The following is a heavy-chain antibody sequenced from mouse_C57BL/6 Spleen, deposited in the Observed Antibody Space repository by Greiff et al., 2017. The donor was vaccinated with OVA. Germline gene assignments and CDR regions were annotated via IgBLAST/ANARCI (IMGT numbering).Heavy chain of an antibody. CDR3: ARSSSGYVDYFDY. J-gene: IGHJ2*01. D-gene: IGHD3-2*02. CDR2: INPNNGGT. CDR1: GYTFTDYN. V-gene: IGHV1-22*01. Sequence: VQLQQSGPELVKPGASVKLSCKASGYTFTDYNMHWVKQSHGKSLEWIGYINPNNGGTSYNQKFKGKATLTVNKSSSTAYMELRSLTSEDSAVEYCARSSSGYVDYFDYWGQGTTLTVSS.